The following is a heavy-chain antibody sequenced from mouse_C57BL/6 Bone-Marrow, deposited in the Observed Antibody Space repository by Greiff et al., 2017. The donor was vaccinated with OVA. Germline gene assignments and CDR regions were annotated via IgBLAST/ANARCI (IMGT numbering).Heavy chain of an antibody. CDR2: IHPNSGST. CDR3: ARGGTTVVPYWYFDV. Sequence: VQLQQPGAELVKPGASVKLSCKASGYTFTSYWMHWVKQRPGQGLEWIGMIHPNSGSTNYNEKFKSKATLTVEKSSSTAYMQLSSLTSEDSAVYYCARGGTTVVPYWYFDVWGTGTTVTVSS. J-gene: IGHJ1*03. D-gene: IGHD1-1*01. CDR1: GYTFTSYW. V-gene: IGHV1-64*01.